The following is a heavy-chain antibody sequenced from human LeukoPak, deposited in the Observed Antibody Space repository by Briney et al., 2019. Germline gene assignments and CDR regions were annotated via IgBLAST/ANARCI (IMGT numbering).Heavy chain of an antibody. CDR2: ISGSGGST. J-gene: IGHJ4*02. CDR3: AKAASCSSTSCYYFDY. D-gene: IGHD2-2*01. Sequence: GGSLRLSCAASGFTFSSYAMSWVRQAPGKGLEWVSAISGSGGSTYYADSVKGRFTISRDNSKNMLYLQMNSLRAEDTAVYYCAKAASCSSTSCYYFDYWGQGSLVTVSS. V-gene: IGHV3-23*01. CDR1: GFTFSSYA.